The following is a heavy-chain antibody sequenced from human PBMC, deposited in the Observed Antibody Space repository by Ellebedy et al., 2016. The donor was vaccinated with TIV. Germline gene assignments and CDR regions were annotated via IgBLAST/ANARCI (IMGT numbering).Heavy chain of an antibody. CDR1: GFTFSIYA. CDR2: TSYDDSVQ. Sequence: GESLKISCAASGFTFSIYAMSWVRQAPGKGLEWVSLTSYDDSVQYYADSVKGRFTISRDNSKNTLYLQMSSLRPDDTALYFCARGRYLSRHSLDVWGQGTTVTVSS. V-gene: IGHV3-30*04. J-gene: IGHJ6*02. D-gene: IGHD2-21*01. CDR3: ARGRYLSRHSLDV.